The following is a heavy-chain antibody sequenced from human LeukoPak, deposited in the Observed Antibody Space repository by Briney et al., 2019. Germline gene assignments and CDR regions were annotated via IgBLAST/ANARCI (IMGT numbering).Heavy chain of an antibody. V-gene: IGHV1-46*01. CDR3: ARAAAGKGDAFDI. CDR1: GYTFTSYY. Sequence: ASVKVSCKASGYTFTSYYMHWVRQAPGQGLEWMGIINPSGGSTSYAQKFQGRVTITADESTSTAYMELSSLRSEDTAVYYCARAAAGKGDAFDIWGQGTMVTVSS. J-gene: IGHJ3*02. D-gene: IGHD6-13*01. CDR2: INPSGGST.